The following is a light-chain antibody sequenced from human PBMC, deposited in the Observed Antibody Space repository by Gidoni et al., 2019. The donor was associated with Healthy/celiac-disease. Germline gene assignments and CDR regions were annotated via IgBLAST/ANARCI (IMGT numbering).Light chain of an antibody. CDR3: QQYNNWPPPRIT. CDR2: GAS. V-gene: IGKV3-15*01. J-gene: IGKJ3*01. CDR1: QSVSSN. Sequence: EIVMTQSPATLSVSPGERATLSCRASQSVSSNLAWYQQKPGQAPRLLIYGASTRATGIPARFSGGESGTEFTLTISSLQSEDFAVYYCQQYNNWPPPRITFGPGTKVDIK.